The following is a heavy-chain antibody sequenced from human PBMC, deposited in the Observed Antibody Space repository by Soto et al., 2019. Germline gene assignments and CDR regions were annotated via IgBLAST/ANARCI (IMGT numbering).Heavy chain of an antibody. CDR2: ISYDGSNR. CDR3: AKDLYGSETYTYYCGMDV. D-gene: IGHD3-10*01. Sequence: GSLRLSCSASGCTFSRFGMHWVRQAPGKGLEWVAVISYDGSNRFYADSVKGRFTISRDNSKNTLYLQMNRLRPEDTAVYYSAKDLYGSETYTYYCGMDVWGQGTKVTVYS. V-gene: IGHV3-30*18. J-gene: IGHJ6*02. CDR1: GCTFSRFG.